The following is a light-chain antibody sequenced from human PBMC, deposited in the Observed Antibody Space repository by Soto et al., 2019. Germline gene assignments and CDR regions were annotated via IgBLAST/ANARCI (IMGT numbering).Light chain of an antibody. J-gene: IGKJ1*01. CDR3: LQYNSYPWA. CDR1: QSLSSW. CDR2: KAS. Sequence: DIQMTQSPSTLSASVGDRVTITCRASQSLSSWLAWYQQKPGKAPKLLIYKASSLESGVPSRFSGSGSGTEFTLTISSLQPDDFATYYCLQYNSYPWAFGRGTKVEIK. V-gene: IGKV1-5*03.